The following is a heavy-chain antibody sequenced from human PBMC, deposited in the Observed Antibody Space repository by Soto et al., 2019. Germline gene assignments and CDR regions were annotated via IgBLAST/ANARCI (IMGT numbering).Heavy chain of an antibody. Sequence: PGGSLRLSCAASGFTFSSYAMSWVRQAPGKGLEWVSAISGSGGSTYYADSVKGRFTISRDSSRNTLFLQLNSLRAEDTAVYYCAKEFGSTWIDHWGEGTLVTVSS. CDR2: ISGSGGST. V-gene: IGHV3-23*01. D-gene: IGHD6-13*01. J-gene: IGHJ4*02. CDR1: GFTFSSYA. CDR3: AKEFGSTWIDH.